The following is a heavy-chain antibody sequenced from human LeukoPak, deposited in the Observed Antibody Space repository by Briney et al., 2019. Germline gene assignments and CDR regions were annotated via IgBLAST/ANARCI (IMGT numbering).Heavy chain of an antibody. CDR1: GFTFDTYG. CDR2: ISGSGNYM. CDR3: AKGGHPAVVTTRFDS. Sequence: GGSLRLSCAASGFTFDTYGMSWVRQAPGKGLEWVSSISGSGNYMYYKDSVKGRFTISRDNSKNTLLLQMNRLRAEGSAVYYCAKGGHPAVVTTRFDSWGQGTLVTVSS. D-gene: IGHD2-21*02. V-gene: IGHV3-23*01. J-gene: IGHJ5*01.